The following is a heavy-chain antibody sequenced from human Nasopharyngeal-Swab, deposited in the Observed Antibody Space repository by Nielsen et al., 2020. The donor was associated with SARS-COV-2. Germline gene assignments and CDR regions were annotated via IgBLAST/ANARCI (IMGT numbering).Heavy chain of an antibody. CDR3: AKDVHGDYGGIDY. CDR2: ISYDGSNE. D-gene: IGHD4-17*01. Sequence: GGSLRLSCAASGFTFSSSGMDWVRQAPGKGLEWVAVISYDGSNEYYGDSVKGRFTISRDNSTNTLYLQMNSLRVDDTAVYYCAKDVHGDYGGIDYWGQGILVTVSS. V-gene: IGHV3-30*18. CDR1: GFTFSSSG. J-gene: IGHJ4*02.